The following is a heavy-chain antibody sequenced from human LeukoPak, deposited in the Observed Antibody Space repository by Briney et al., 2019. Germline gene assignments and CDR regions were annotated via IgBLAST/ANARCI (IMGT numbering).Heavy chain of an antibody. J-gene: IGHJ6*03. D-gene: IGHD3-3*01. Sequence: SETLSLTCTVSGGSISSYYWSWIRQPAGKGLEWIGRIYTSGSTNYNPSLKSRVTMSVDTSKNQFSLKLSSVTAADTAVYYCARSSMYYDFWNKYYYMDVWGKGTTVTVSS. CDR3: ARSSMYYDFWNKYYYMDV. CDR2: IYTSGST. CDR1: GGSISSYY. V-gene: IGHV4-4*07.